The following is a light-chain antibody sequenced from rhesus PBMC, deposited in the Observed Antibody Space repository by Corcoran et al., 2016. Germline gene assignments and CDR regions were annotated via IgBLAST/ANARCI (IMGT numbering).Light chain of an antibody. Sequence: QSAPTQPPSVSGSPGQSVTISCTGTSSDIGGYNYVSWYQQHPDKAPILLISGVTNRPSGVSDRFSGSKSGNTASLTISGLQAEDEAHYYCCSYTTGGTYIFGSGTRLTVL. V-gene: IGLV2S7*01. J-gene: IGLJ1*01. CDR2: GVT. CDR3: CSYTTGGTYI. CDR1: SSDIGGYNY.